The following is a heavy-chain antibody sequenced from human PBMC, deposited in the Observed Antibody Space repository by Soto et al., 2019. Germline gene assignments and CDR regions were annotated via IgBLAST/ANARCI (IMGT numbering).Heavy chain of an antibody. V-gene: IGHV4-31*02. J-gene: IGHJ5*02. CDR2: IYYSGST. Sequence: SETLSLTCTVSGGSISSGGYYWSWIRRHPGKGLEWIGYIYYSGSTYYNPSLKSRVTISVDTSKNQFSLKLSSVTAADTAVYYCARSKYCSGGSCYGRVSFWFDPWGQGTLVTVSS. CDR3: ARSKYCSGGSCYGRVSFWFDP. CDR1: GGSISSGGYY. D-gene: IGHD2-15*01.